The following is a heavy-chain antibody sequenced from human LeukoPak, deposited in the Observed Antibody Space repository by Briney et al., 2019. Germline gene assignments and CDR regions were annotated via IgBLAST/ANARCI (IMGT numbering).Heavy chain of an antibody. CDR3: ATSLSGWFGPSAYY. V-gene: IGHV3-48*04. Sequence: GGSLRLSCAASGFTFSTYWMSWVRQAPGKGVEWVSFISGDGRAIHYADSVRGRFTISADNARNSVFLQMNSLRAEDTAVYYCATSLSGWFGPSAYYCGQGTLVPVSS. J-gene: IGHJ4*02. D-gene: IGHD6-19*01. CDR1: GFTFSTYW. CDR2: ISGDGRAI.